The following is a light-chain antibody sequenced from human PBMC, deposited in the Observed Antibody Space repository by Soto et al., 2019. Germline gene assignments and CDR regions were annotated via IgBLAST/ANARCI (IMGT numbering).Light chain of an antibody. Sequence: QSALTQPACVSVSPGQSITISCTGTSSDIGSYDYVSLYQQHPGKAPNLIIYEVTDRPSGVSNRFSGSKSGNTASLTISGLQAEDEADYYCSSFTSTSTRLFGSGTKVTVL. CDR3: SSFTSTSTRL. CDR1: SSDIGSYDY. V-gene: IGLV2-14*01. J-gene: IGLJ1*01. CDR2: EVT.